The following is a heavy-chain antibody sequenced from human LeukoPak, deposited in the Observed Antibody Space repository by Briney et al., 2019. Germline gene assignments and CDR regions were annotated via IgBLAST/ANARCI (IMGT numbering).Heavy chain of an antibody. V-gene: IGHV4-59*08. D-gene: IGHD6-13*01. CDR1: GGSISSYY. CDR3: ARRSTLYDAFDI. CDR2: IYYSGSA. Sequence: SETLSLTCTVSGGSISSYYWSWIRQPPGKRLEWIGYIYYSGSANYNPSLKTRVTISVDTSKNQFSLKLSSVTAADTAVYYCARRSTLYDAFDIWGQGTTVTVSS. J-gene: IGHJ3*02.